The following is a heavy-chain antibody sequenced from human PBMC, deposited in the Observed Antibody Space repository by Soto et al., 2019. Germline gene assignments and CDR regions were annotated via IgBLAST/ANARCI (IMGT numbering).Heavy chain of an antibody. CDR2: IYHSGST. J-gene: IGHJ6*02. CDR1: GGSISSGGYS. D-gene: IGHD4-17*01. Sequence: QLQLQESGSGLVKPSQTLSLTCAVSGGSISSGGYSWSWIRQPPGKGLEWIGYIYHSGSTYYNPSIKRRVTSSVDRSKNQFSLKLSSVTAADTAVYYCASEDVTTYGMDVWGQGTTVTVSS. CDR3: ASEDVTTYGMDV. V-gene: IGHV4-30-2*01.